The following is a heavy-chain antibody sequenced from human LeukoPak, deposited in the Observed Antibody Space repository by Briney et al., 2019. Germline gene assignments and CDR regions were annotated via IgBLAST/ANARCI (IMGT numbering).Heavy chain of an antibody. CDR3: ASSSSGYLGRDY. D-gene: IGHD3-22*01. Sequence: GGSLRLSCAASGFTVSSNYMSWVRQAPGKGLEWVSVIYSGGSTYYADSVKGRFTISRDNSKNTLYLQMNSLRAEDTAVYYCASSSSGYLGRDYWGQGTLVTVSS. V-gene: IGHV3-53*01. J-gene: IGHJ4*02. CDR2: IYSGGST. CDR1: GFTVSSNY.